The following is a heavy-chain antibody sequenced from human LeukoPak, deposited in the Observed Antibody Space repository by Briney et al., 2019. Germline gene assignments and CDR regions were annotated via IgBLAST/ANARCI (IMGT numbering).Heavy chain of an antibody. CDR3: ATPYSSGWPRGYYYYYGMDV. V-gene: IGHV1-24*01. J-gene: IGHJ6*02. CDR1: GYTLTELS. D-gene: IGHD6-19*01. CDR2: FDPEDGET. Sequence: ASVKVSCKVSGYTLTELSMHWVRQPPGKGLEWMGGFDPEDGETIYAQKFQGRVTMTEDTSTDTAYMELSSLRSEDTAVYYCATPYSSGWPRGYYYYYGMDVWGQGTTVTVSS.